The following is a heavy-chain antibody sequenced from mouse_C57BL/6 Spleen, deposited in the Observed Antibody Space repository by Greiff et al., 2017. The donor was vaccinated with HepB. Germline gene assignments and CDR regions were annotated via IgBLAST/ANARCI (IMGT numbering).Heavy chain of an antibody. D-gene: IGHD2-4*01. CDR3: ARHYDYYFDY. J-gene: IGHJ2*01. Sequence: EVHLVESGGGLVKPGGSLKLSCAASGFTFSDYGMHWVRQAPEKGLEWVAYISSGSSTIYYADTVKGRFTISRDNAKNTLFLQMTSLRSEDTAMYYCARHYDYYFDYWGQGTTLTVSS. CDR2: ISSGSSTI. CDR1: GFTFSDYG. V-gene: IGHV5-17*01.